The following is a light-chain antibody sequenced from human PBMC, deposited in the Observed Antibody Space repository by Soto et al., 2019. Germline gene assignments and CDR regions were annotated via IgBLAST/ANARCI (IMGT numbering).Light chain of an antibody. CDR2: NAS. CDR3: QQNNRYPWT. CDR1: QNVGSW. V-gene: IGKV1-5*03. J-gene: IGKJ1*01. Sequence: DIQRTQSQSTLSASVGETVTINCRARQNVGSWLSWYQQKPGKAPNLHIYNASNLERGVPSRFSGSGSGTEFTLTISRLQPDDLATYYCQQNNRYPWTFGQGKQVEIK.